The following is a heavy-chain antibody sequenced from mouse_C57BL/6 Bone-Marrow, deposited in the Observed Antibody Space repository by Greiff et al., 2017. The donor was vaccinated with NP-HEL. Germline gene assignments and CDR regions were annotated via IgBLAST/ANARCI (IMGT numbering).Heavy chain of an antibody. CDR3: ARMRWLRFDY. J-gene: IGHJ2*01. D-gene: IGHD2-2*01. CDR2: INPYNGGT. CDR1: GYTFTDYY. V-gene: IGHV1-19*01. Sequence: EVKLVESGPVLVKPGASVKMSCKASGYTFTDYYMNWVKQSHGKSLEWIGVINPYNGGTSYNQKFKGKATLTVDKSSSTAYMELNSLTSEDSAVYYCARMRWLRFDYWGQGTTLTVSS.